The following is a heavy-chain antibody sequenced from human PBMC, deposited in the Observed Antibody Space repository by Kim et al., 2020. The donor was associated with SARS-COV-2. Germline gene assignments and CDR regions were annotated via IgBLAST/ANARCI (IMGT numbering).Heavy chain of an antibody. CDR2: ISGSGGST. V-gene: IGHV3-23*01. Sequence: GGSLRLSCAASGFTFSSYAMSWVRQAPGKGLEWVSAISGSGGSTYYADSVKGRFTISRDNSKNTLYLQMNSLRAEDTAVYCCAKAYHGYSSGWYYWGQGTLVTVSS. CDR3: AKAYHGYSSGWYY. D-gene: IGHD6-19*01. CDR1: GFTFSSYA. J-gene: IGHJ4*02.